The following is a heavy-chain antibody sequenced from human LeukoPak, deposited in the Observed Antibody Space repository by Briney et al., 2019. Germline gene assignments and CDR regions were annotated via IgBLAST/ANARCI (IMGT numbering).Heavy chain of an antibody. V-gene: IGHV3-66*02. CDR2: IYGGGST. Sequence: PGGSLRLSCAASGFTVSSNYMSWVRQAPGKGLEWVSVIYGGGSTYYADSVKGRFTISRDNSKNTLYLQMNSLRAEDTAVYYCARDLAGYFDYWSQGTLVTVSS. J-gene: IGHJ4*02. CDR3: ARDLAGYFDY. CDR1: GFTVSSNY.